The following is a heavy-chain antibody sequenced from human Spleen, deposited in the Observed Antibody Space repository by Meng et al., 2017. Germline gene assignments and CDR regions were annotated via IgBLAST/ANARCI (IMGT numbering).Heavy chain of an antibody. V-gene: IGHV3-30*04. Sequence: GGSLRLSCAASGYIFSSYAMSWVRQAPGKGLEGVAVISSDGMNKFYADAVKGRVTISRDNSKNTLYLQMNSLRAEDTAVYYCARSPIDKYDLSALPLDYWGQGTLATVSS. CDR1: GYIFSSYA. CDR3: ARSPIDKYDLSALPLDY. J-gene: IGHJ4*02. D-gene: IGHD3-22*01. CDR2: ISSDGMNK.